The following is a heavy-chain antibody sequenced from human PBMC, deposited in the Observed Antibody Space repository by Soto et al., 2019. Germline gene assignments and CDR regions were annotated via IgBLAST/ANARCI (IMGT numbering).Heavy chain of an antibody. V-gene: IGHV3-11*06. J-gene: IGHJ4*02. CDR3: PRRQPMLFLDA. CDR2: ISSRASYT. Sequence: QLVEFGGGLVNPGGSLRLSCAASGFNFSNYYMAWVRQTPGKGLEWISYISSRASYTKYADSVEGRFTVSRDNANGSLYLQMNSLRVDDTAIYYCPRRQPMLFLDAWGQGTLVTVSS. D-gene: IGHD2-2*01. CDR1: GFNFSNYY.